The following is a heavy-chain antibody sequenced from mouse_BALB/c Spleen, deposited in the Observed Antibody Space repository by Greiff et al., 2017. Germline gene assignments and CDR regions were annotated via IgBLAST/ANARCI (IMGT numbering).Heavy chain of an antibody. CDR1: GYTFTNYW. V-gene: IGHV1-63*02. CDR3: VRSSYYGSSATWFAY. J-gene: IGHJ3*01. Sequence: VQLKQSGAELVRPGTSVKISCKASGYTFTNYWLGWVKQRPGHGLEWIGDIYPGGGYTNYNEKFKGKATLTADTSSSTAYMQLSSLTSEDSAVYFCVRSSYYGSSATWFAYWGQGTLVTVSA. D-gene: IGHD1-1*01. CDR2: IYPGGGYT.